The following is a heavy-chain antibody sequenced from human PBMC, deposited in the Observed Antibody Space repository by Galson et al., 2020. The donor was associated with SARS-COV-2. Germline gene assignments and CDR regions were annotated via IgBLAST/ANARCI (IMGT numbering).Heavy chain of an antibody. CDR1: GYSFTSYW. CDR3: ARHMGHCSSTSCLGPFDI. V-gene: IGHV5-51*01. Sequence: KIGESLKISCKGSGYSFTSYWIGWVRQMPGKGLEWMGIIYPGDSDTRYSPSFQGQVTISADKSISTAYLQWSSLKASDTAMYYCARHMGHCSSTSCLGPFDIWGQGTMVTVSS. J-gene: IGHJ3*02. CDR2: IYPGDSDT. D-gene: IGHD2-2*01.